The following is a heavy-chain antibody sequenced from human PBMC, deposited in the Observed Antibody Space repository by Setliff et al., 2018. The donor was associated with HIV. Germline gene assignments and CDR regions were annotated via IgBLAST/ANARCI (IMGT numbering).Heavy chain of an antibody. CDR3: ASLPSYYYDSSGYPI. Sequence: ASVKVSCKASGYTFTSYYMHWVRQAPGQGLEWMGIINPSGGSTSYAQKFQGRVTMTSDTSTSTVYMELSSLRSEDTAVYYCASLPSYYYDSSGYPIWGQATMVTVSS. CDR1: GYTFTSYY. J-gene: IGHJ3*02. V-gene: IGHV1-46*01. D-gene: IGHD3-22*01. CDR2: INPSGGST.